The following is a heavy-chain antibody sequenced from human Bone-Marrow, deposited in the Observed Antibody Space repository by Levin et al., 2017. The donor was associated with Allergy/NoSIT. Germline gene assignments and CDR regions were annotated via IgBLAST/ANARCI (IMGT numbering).Heavy chain of an antibody. V-gene: IGHV3-30-3*01. J-gene: IGHJ4*02. CDR1: GFVFSSSS. CDR3: ARDALSVVTGRLDY. Sequence: HPGGSLRLSCAASGFVFSSSSMHWVRQAPGKGLEWVASVSYEGYNKYYADSVKGRFTISSDISKSTLFLQMNSLTTEDTAVYFCARDALSVVTGRLDYWGQGTVVTVSP. D-gene: IGHD2-21*02. CDR2: VSYEGYNK.